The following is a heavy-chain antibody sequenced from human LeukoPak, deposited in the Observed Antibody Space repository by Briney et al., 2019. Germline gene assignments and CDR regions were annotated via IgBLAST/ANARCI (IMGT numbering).Heavy chain of an antibody. CDR3: AKELPYYYGSGSYYIAGYGMDV. Sequence: GGSLRLSCAASGFTFSSYAMSWVRQAPGKGLEWVSAISGSGGSTYYADSVKGRFTISRDNSKNTLYLQMNSLRAEDTAVYYCAKELPYYYGSGSYYIAGYGMDVWGQGTTVTVSS. J-gene: IGHJ6*02. CDR2: ISGSGGST. D-gene: IGHD3-10*01. V-gene: IGHV3-23*01. CDR1: GFTFSSYA.